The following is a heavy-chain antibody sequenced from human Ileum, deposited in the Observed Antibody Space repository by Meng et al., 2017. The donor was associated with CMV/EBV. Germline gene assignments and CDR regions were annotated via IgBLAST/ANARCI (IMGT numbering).Heavy chain of an antibody. V-gene: IGHV3-30*04. CDR3: ARDLGDSGGWYGVAYYFDY. J-gene: IGHJ4*02. CDR2: ISSDGSKK. CDR1: FSNYA. D-gene: IGHD6-19*01. Sequence: FSNYALHWVRQAPGKGLEWVAVISSDGSKKFFADSVKGRLTISRDNAMTTLYLQMNSLRAEDTAVYYCARDLGDSGGWYGVAYYFDYWGQGTLVTVSS.